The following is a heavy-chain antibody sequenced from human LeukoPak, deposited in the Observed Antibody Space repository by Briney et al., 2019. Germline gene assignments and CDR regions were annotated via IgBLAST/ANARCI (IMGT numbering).Heavy chain of an antibody. J-gene: IGHJ4*02. V-gene: IGHV1-46*01. CDR3: ARDKVDRYSGSHPSDY. D-gene: IGHD1-26*01. CDR2: INPSGGST. CDR1: GYTFTSYY. Sequence: ASVKVSCKASGYTFTSYYMHWVRQAPGQGLEWMGIINPSGGSTSYAQKFQGRVTMTRDTSTSTVYMELSSLRSEDTAVYYCARDKVDRYSGSHPSDYWGQGTLVTVSS.